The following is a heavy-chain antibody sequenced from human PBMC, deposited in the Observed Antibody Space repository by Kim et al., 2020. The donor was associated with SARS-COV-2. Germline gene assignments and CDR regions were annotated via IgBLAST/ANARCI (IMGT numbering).Heavy chain of an antibody. CDR1: GGSISSSSYY. CDR2: IYYSGST. Sequence: SETLSLTCTVSGGSISSSSYYWGWIRQPPGKGLEWIGSIYYSGSTYYNPSLKSRVTISVDTSKNQFSLKLSSVTAADTAVYYCAGRDYYDSSADFDYWGQGTLVTVSS. J-gene: IGHJ4*02. CDR3: AGRDYYDSSADFDY. V-gene: IGHV4-39*01. D-gene: IGHD3-22*01.